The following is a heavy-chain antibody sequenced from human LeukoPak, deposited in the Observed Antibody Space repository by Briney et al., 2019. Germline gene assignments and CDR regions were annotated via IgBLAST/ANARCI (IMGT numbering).Heavy chain of an antibody. D-gene: IGHD5-18*01. Sequence: PSETLSLTCAVYGGSLSGYYWSWIRQPPGKGLEWIGEINHSGSTNYNPSLKSRVTISVDTSKIHFSLKLNSVTAADTAVYYCARDRGYSYGYAFDIWGQGTMVTVSS. CDR1: GGSLSGYY. V-gene: IGHV4-34*01. CDR2: INHSGST. CDR3: ARDRGYSYGYAFDI. J-gene: IGHJ3*02.